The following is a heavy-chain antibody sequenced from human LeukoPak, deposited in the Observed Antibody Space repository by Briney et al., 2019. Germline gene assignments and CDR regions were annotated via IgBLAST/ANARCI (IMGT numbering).Heavy chain of an antibody. D-gene: IGHD3-10*01. V-gene: IGHV3-74*01. CDR3: ARDIVSGSGSLDY. CDR1: RFSFSNCW. Sequence: QPGGSLRLSCAASRFSFSNCWMHWVRQAPGKGLVWVSRVKSDGSNPSYADSVKGRFTISRDNAENMLYLQMNTLGAEDTAVYYCARDIVSGSGSLDYWGQGTLVTVSS. J-gene: IGHJ4*02. CDR2: VKSDGSNP.